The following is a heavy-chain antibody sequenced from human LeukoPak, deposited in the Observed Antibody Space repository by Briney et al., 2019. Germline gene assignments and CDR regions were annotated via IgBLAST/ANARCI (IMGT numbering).Heavy chain of an antibody. CDR2: ISSSSSTI. J-gene: IGHJ6*03. CDR1: GFTFSSYS. V-gene: IGHV3-48*01. CDR3: ARVTVLVPAAIEYMDV. Sequence: GGSLRLSCAASGFTFSSYSMNWVRQAPGKGLEWVSYISSSSSTIYYADSVKGRFTISRDNAKNSLYLQMNSLRAEDTAVYYCARVTVLVPAAIEYMDVWGKGTTVTVSS. D-gene: IGHD2-2*02.